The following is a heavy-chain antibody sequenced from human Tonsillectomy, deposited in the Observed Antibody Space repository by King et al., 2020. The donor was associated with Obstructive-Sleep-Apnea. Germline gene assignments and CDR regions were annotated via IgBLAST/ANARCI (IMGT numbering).Heavy chain of an antibody. J-gene: IGHJ4*02. Sequence: DVQLVESGGGLVQPGGSLRLSCAASGFTFSSYAMSWVRQAPGKGLEWGASICVSGGSTYYADSVKGRFTNSTDNSKNTLYLQMNSLRAEDTAVYYCASTSYYYEGNYWGQGTLVTVSS. CDR3: ASTSYYYEGNY. D-gene: IGHD3-22*01. CDR1: GFTFSSYA. V-gene: IGHV3-23*04. CDR2: ICVSGGST.